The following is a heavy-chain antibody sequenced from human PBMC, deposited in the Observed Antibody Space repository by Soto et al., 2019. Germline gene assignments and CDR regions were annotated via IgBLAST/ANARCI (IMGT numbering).Heavy chain of an antibody. CDR1: GFTFSSYA. J-gene: IGHJ6*02. CDR2: ISYDGSNK. V-gene: IGHV3-30-3*01. CDR3: ARDPSITMADIPGYYYGMDV. Sequence: QVQLVASGGGVVQPGRSLRLSCAASGFTFSSYAMHWVRQAPGKGLEWVAVISYDGSNKYYADSVKGRFTISRDNSKNTQYLQMNSLRAEDTAVYYCARDPSITMADIPGYYYGMDVWGQGTTVTVSS. D-gene: IGHD3-10*01.